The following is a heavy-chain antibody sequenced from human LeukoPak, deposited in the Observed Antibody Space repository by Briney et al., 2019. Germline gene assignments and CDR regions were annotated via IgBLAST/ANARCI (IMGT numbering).Heavy chain of an antibody. Sequence: GGSLRLSCAASGFTFSSYWMSWVRQAPGKGLEWVANIKQDGSEKYYVDSVKGRFTISRDNAKNSLYLQMNSLRAEDTAVYYCARVPYYDIMTGYYVLDYWGQGTLVTVSS. V-gene: IGHV3-7*01. CDR3: ARVPYYDIMTGYYVLDY. D-gene: IGHD3-9*01. CDR1: GFTFSSYW. CDR2: IKQDGSEK. J-gene: IGHJ4*02.